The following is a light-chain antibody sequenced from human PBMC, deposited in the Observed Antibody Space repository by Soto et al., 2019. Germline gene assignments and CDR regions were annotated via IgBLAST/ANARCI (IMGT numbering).Light chain of an antibody. J-gene: IGKJ4*01. CDR3: QQRSEWPLT. V-gene: IGKV3-11*01. CDR1: QSVSSY. CDR2: DAS. Sequence: EIVLTQSPATLSLSPGERATLSCSARQSVSSYLAWYQQNPGQAPRLLIYDASNRATGIPARFSGSGSGTEFTLTISSLEPEDFAVYYCQQRSEWPLTFGGGTKVEIK.